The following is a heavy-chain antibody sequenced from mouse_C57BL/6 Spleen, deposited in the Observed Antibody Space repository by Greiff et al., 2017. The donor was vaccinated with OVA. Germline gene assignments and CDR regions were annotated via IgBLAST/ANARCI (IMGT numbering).Heavy chain of an antibody. V-gene: IGHV1-18*01. Sequence: EVKLQQSGPELVKPGASVKIPCKASGYTFTDYNMDWVKQSHGKSLEWIGDINPNNGGTIYNQKFKGKATLTVDKSSSTAYMELRSLTSEDTAVYYGARRRSNLYYFDYWGQGTTLTVSA. CDR2: INPNNGGT. CDR3: ARRRSNLYYFDY. CDR1: GYTFTDYN. J-gene: IGHJ2*01. D-gene: IGHD2-5*01.